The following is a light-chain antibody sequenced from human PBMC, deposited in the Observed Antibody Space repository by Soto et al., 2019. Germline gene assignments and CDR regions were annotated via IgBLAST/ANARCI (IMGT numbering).Light chain of an antibody. CDR3: SSYKGNNIFVV. J-gene: IGLJ2*01. CDR1: SGV. V-gene: IGLV2-8*01. CDR2: EIT. Sequence: QSALTQPPSASGSPGQSVTISCTGASGVSWYQQHPGKAPKLLIYEITKRPSGVPDRFSGPKSGNTASLTVSGLQAEDEADYYCSSYKGNNIFVVFGGGTKLTVL.